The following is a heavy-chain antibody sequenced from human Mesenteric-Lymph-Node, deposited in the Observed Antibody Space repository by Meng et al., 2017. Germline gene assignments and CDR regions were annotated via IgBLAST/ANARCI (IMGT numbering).Heavy chain of an antibody. CDR1: GGSISSSNW. CDR3: ARVAAAGNEWFDP. CDR2: IYHSGIT. J-gene: IGHJ5*02. D-gene: IGHD6-13*01. Sequence: QVLLQDSGPGLVKPSGTLSLTCAVSGGSISSSNWWSWVRQPPGKGLEWIGKIYHSGITIYNPSLKSRVTMSVDNSKNQFSLKLNSMTAADTAVYYCARVAAAGNEWFDPWGQGTLVTVSS. V-gene: IGHV4-4*02.